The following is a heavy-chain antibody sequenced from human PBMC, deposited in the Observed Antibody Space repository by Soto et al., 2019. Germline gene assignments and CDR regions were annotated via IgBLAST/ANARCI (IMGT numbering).Heavy chain of an antibody. CDR1: GGSVSISGYS. V-gene: IGHV4-30-2*01. CDR3: ARGISATGSYWLFEL. D-gene: IGHD6-13*01. CDR2: IYHNADT. J-gene: IGHJ2*01. Sequence: QLQLQESGSGMVKPSQTLSLTCAVSGGSVSISGYSWSWIRQPPGKGLEWIGYIYHNADTYYNPSLESRVTMSVDRSKNQFSLKLKSVTVPDTAVYYCARGISATGSYWLFELWGRGTLVTVSS.